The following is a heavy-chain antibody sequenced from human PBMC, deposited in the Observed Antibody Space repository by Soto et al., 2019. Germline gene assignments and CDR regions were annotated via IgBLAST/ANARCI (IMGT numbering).Heavy chain of an antibody. D-gene: IGHD5-12*01. V-gene: IGHV3-21*01. J-gene: IGHJ4*02. CDR3: ARAVSTYSGYDFDY. Sequence: EVQLVESGGGLVKPGGSLRLSCAASGFTFSSYSMNWVCQAPGKGLEWVSSISSSSSYIYYADSVKGRFTISRDNAKNSLYLQMNSLRAEDTAVYYCARAVSTYSGYDFDYWGQGTLVTVSS. CDR1: GFTFSSYS. CDR2: ISSSSSYI.